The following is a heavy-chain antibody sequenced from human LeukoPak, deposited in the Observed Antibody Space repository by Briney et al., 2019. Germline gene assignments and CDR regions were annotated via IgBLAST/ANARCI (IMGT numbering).Heavy chain of an antibody. CDR2: IYHSGTT. Sequence: SETLSLTCTLSGYSISSGHYWGWIRQPPGKGLEWIGSIYHSGTTYYNPSLKSRVTISVDTSKNQFSLKLSSVTAADTAVYYCARGPSGYHNTGGQGTLVTVSS. CDR3: ARGPSGYHNT. D-gene: IGHD5-12*01. V-gene: IGHV4-38-2*02. CDR1: GYSISSGHY. J-gene: IGHJ4*02.